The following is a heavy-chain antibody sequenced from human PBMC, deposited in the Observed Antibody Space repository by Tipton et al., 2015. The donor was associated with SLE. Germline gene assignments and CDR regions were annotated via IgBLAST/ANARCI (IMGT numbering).Heavy chain of an antibody. V-gene: IGHV4-61*02. CDR3: AREDLESFVLDP. D-gene: IGHD1-1*01. Sequence: LRLSCTVSDGSVTSSSYYWSWIRQPAGKGLEWIGRIYSNGMTNYNPSLKSRVTMSVDTSKNQFSLKLTSVTAADTAVYYGAREDLESFVLDPWGQGTLVTVSS. CDR1: DGSVTSSSYY. J-gene: IGHJ5*02. CDR2: IYSNGMT.